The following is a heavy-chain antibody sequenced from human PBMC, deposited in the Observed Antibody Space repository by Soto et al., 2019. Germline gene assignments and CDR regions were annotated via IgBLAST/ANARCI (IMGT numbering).Heavy chain of an antibody. CDR1: GFMFNAYG. D-gene: IGHD6-13*01. J-gene: IGHJ3*01. Sequence: QVQLVESGGGVVQPGRSLRLSCEASGFMFNAYGMHWVRQAPGKGLEWVAVISFDGSNKYYAESVKGRFTISRDNSKNTVYLEMLSLRPEDTAVFYCAKAGTIAGTGTTPRAFDVWVQGTMVTVSS. V-gene: IGHV3-30*18. CDR3: AKAGTIAGTGTTPRAFDV. CDR2: ISFDGSNK.